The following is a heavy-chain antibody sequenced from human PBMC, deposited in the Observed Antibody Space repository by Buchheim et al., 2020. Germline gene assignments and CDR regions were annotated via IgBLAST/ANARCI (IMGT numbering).Heavy chain of an antibody. CDR2: INHSGST. D-gene: IGHD5-18*01. J-gene: IGHJ6*02. Sequence: QVQLQQWGAGLLKPSETLSLTCAVYGGSFSGHYWSWIRQPPGKGLEWIGEINHSGSTNYNPSLKSRVTISVDTYKNQFSLKLSSVTAADTAVYYCARVVTWIQLWSDYYYYYGMDVWGQGTT. CDR3: ARVVTWIQLWSDYYYYYGMDV. CDR1: GGSFSGHY. V-gene: IGHV4-34*01.